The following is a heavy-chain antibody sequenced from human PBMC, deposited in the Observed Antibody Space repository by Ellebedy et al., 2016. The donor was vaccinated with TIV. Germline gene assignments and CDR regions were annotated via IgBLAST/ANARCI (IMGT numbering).Heavy chain of an antibody. J-gene: IGHJ4*02. V-gene: IGHV4-38-2*02. CDR1: GYSLSSGYF. Sequence: MPSETLSLTCTVSGYSLSSGYFWGWIRQPPGKGLEWIGSIYHSGTTYYNPSLKSRVTISVDTSKNQLSLKLSSVTAADTAVYYCARDRGSVTFDSWGQGTLVTVSS. D-gene: IGHD1-26*01. CDR3: ARDRGSVTFDS. CDR2: IYHSGTT.